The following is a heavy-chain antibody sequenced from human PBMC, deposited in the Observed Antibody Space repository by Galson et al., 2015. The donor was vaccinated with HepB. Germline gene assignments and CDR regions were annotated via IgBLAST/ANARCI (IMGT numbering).Heavy chain of an antibody. CDR1: GGTFSSYA. CDR3: ASNPNKGSGSYLGHYFDY. V-gene: IGHV1-69*13. D-gene: IGHD3-10*01. CDR2: IIPIFGTA. J-gene: IGHJ4*02. Sequence: SVKVSCKASGGTFSSYAISWVRQAPGQGLEWMGGIIPIFGTANYAQKFQGRVTITADESTSTAYMELSSLRSEDTAVYYCASNPNKGSGSYLGHYFDYWGQGTLVTVSS.